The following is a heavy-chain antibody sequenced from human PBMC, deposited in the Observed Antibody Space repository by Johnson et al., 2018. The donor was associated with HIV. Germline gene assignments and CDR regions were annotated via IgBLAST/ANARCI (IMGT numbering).Heavy chain of an antibody. Sequence: VLLVESGGGVVQPGRSLRLSCVASGFTVSSNYMSWVRQAPGKGLEWVSVIYSGGSTYYADSVKGRFTISRDNSKNTLYLQMNSLRAEDTAVYYCAKTHSGSYYDAFDIWGQGTMVTVSS. D-gene: IGHD1-26*01. CDR3: AKTHSGSYYDAFDI. CDR1: GFTVSSNY. J-gene: IGHJ3*02. V-gene: IGHV3-66*01. CDR2: IYSGGST.